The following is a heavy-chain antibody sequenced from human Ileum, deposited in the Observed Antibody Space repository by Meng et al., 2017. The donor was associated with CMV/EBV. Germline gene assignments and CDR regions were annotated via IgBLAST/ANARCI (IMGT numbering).Heavy chain of an antibody. CDR2: IKEDGTEK. CDR1: GFTFSNYW. V-gene: IGHV3-7*01. CDR3: ARQAGTY. J-gene: IGHJ4*01. D-gene: IGHD6-13*01. Sequence: GGSLRLSCAGSGFTFSNYWMSWVRQAPGKGLECVANIKEDGTEKYYVDSVKGRFTISRDNAKNSLHLQMNSLRAEDTAVDYCARQAGTYWGQGTLVTVSS.